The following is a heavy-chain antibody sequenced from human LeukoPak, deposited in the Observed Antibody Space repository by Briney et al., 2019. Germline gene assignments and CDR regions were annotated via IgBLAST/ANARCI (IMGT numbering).Heavy chain of an antibody. CDR1: GFTVSSNY. CDR3: AKFLPTHIVVANYYFDY. J-gene: IGHJ4*02. D-gene: IGHD2-21*01. Sequence: GGSLRLSCAASGFTVSSNYMSWVRQAPGKGLEWVSVIYSGGSTYYADSVKGRFTISRDNSKNTLYLQMNSLRAEDTAVYYCAKFLPTHIVVANYYFDYWGQGTLVTVSS. V-gene: IGHV3-53*01. CDR2: IYSGGST.